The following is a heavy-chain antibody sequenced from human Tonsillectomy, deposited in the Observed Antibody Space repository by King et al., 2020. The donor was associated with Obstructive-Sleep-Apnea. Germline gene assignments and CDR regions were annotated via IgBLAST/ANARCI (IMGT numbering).Heavy chain of an antibody. D-gene: IGHD3-10*01. V-gene: IGHV4-34*01. J-gene: IGHJ4*02. CDR1: GGSLSNNY. CDR2: INHSGSP. CDR3: ARRSMVRGATVMNY. Sequence: VQLQQWGAGLLKPSETLSLTCAVYGGSLSNNYWSWIRQPPGQGLECIGEINHSGSPNYNPSLKGRVTLSVDTSKNQFSLKLSSVTAADTAVYYCARRSMVRGATVMNYWGQGALVTVSS.